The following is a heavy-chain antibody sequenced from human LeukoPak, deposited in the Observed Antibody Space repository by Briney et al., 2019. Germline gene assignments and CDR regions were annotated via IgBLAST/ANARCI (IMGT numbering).Heavy chain of an antibody. Sequence: GGSLRLSCAASGFTFSSYAMSWVRQAPGKGLEWVSAISGSGGSTYYADSVKGRFTISRDNSKNTLYLQMNSLRAEDTAVYYCAKAEGYCSGGSCYSLGFYFDYWGQGTLVTVSS. V-gene: IGHV3-23*01. CDR3: AKAEGYCSGGSCYSLGFYFDY. CDR1: GFTFSSYA. J-gene: IGHJ4*02. CDR2: ISGSGGST. D-gene: IGHD2-15*01.